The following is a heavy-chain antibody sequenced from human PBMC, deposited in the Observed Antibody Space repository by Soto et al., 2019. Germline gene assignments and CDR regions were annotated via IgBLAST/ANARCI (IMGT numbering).Heavy chain of an antibody. CDR1: GYRFTNYW. V-gene: IGHV5-51*01. J-gene: IGHJ1*01. D-gene: IGHD2-8*02. Sequence: GESLKISCKGSGYRFTNYWIAWVRQMPGKGLEWMGIIYPDNSDIRYSPSFEGQVTFAADKSISTAYLQWSSLRASDTAMYYCASAYCTGATCFSVWGQGTLVTVSS. CDR2: IYPDNSDI. CDR3: ASAYCTGATCFSV.